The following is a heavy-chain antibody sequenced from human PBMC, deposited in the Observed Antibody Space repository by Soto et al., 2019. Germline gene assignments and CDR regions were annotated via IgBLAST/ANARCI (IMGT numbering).Heavy chain of an antibody. CDR1: GFTFSSYA. CDR3: ARESGNYYDSSGYYYPSDCYFDY. V-gene: IGHV3-30-3*01. D-gene: IGHD3-22*01. Sequence: PGGSLRLSCAASGFTFSSYAMQWVRQAPGKGLEWVAVISYDGSNKYYADSVKGRFTISRDNSKNTLYLQMNSLRAEDTAVYYCARESGNYYDSSGYYYPSDCYFDYWGQVTLVTVSS. J-gene: IGHJ4*02. CDR2: ISYDGSNK.